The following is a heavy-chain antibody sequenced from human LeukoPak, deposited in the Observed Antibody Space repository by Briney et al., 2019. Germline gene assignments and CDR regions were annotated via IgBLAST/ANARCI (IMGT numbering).Heavy chain of an antibody. CDR2: ISGGGGNT. CDR1: GLTFSSYA. Sequence: PGGSLRLSCAASGLTFSSYAMSWVRQAPGKGLDWVSAISGGGGNTYYADYVKGRFTISRDNSKNTLYLQMNSLRAEDTAVYYCAKARGSSWYFDYWGQGTLVTVSS. CDR3: AKARGSSWYFDY. J-gene: IGHJ4*02. D-gene: IGHD6-13*01. V-gene: IGHV3-23*01.